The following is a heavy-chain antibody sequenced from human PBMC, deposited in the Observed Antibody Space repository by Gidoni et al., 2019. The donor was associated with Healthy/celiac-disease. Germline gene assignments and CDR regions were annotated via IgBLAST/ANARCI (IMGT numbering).Heavy chain of an antibody. CDR1: GFTFSSYG. CDR3: AKDRRGTYYYDSSGYHNYYHYGMEV. Sequence: QVQLVESGGGVVQPGRSLRLSCAASGFTFSSYGLHWVRQAPGKGLEWVAVTSYDGSNKYYADSVKGRFTISRDNSKNTLYLQMNSLRAEDTAVYYCAKDRRGTYYYDSSGYHNYYHYGMEVWGQGTTVTVSS. J-gene: IGHJ6*02. D-gene: IGHD3-22*01. CDR2: TSYDGSNK. V-gene: IGHV3-30*18.